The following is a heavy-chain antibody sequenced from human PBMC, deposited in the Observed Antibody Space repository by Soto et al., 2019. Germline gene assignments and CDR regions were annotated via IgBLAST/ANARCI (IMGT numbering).Heavy chain of an antibody. CDR2: IYTSGST. V-gene: IGHV4-4*07. D-gene: IGHD2-15*01. Sequence: SETLSLTCTVSGGSISSYYWSWIRQPAGKGLEWIGRIYTSGSTNYNPSLKSRVTMSVDTSKNQFSLKLSSVTAADTAVYYCARGVVVAATNWFDPWGQGTLVTVSS. J-gene: IGHJ5*02. CDR1: GGSISSYY. CDR3: ARGVVVAATNWFDP.